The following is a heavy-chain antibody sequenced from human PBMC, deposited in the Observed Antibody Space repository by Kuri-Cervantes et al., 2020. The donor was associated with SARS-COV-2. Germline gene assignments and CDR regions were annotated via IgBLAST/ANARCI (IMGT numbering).Heavy chain of an antibody. D-gene: IGHD6-6*01. CDR3: ARGMGRYSSSFDY. CDR1: GGTFSSYA. J-gene: IGHJ4*02. Sequence: SVKVSCKASGGTFSSYAISWVRQAPGQGLEWMGRIIPILGTANYAQKFQGRVTITADKSTSTAYMELSSLRSEDTAVYYCARGMGRYSSSFDYWGQGTLVTVSS. CDR2: IIPILGTA. V-gene: IGHV1-69*04.